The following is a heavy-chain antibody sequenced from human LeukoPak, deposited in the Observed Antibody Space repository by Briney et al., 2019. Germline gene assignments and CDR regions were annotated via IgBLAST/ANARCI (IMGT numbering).Heavy chain of an antibody. CDR3: ARVMGGRYFDY. V-gene: IGHV4-4*02. CDR2: IYHSGST. J-gene: IGHJ4*02. D-gene: IGHD2-15*01. CDR1: GGSISSDNW. Sequence: PSGTLSLTCAVSGGSISSDNWWSWVRQPPGKGLEWIGEIYHSGSTNYNPSLKSRVTMSVDTSKNQFSLKLSSVTAADTAVYYCARVMGGRYFDYWGQGTLVTVSS.